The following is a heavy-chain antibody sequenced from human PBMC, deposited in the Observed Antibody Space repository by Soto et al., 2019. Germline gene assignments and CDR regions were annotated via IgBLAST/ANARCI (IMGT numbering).Heavy chain of an antibody. D-gene: IGHD1-26*01. Sequence: QVQLQESGSGLVKPSETLSLTCTVSGGSVSSGNYYWSWIRQPPGKGLEWIGYIFHPGTTNYNPSLKSRVTISLDTSMNQFSLKLSSVTPADTAVYYCTRAPVSGSYCFDFWGQGTPVTVSS. CDR2: IFHPGTT. J-gene: IGHJ4*02. CDR3: TRAPVSGSYCFDF. V-gene: IGHV4-61*01. CDR1: GGSVSSGNYY.